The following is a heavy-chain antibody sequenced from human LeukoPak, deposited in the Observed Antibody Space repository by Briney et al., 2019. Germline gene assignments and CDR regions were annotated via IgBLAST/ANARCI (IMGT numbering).Heavy chain of an antibody. CDR1: GFSLTTGGVG. Sequence: KESGPTLVKPTQTLTLTCTFSGFSLTTGGVGVAWIRQPQGKALEWLAVIYWNDDRRYNPSLNSRLTITKDTSKNQVVLTMTDMDPADTATYYCGHRREAFDYHGVDVWGQGTTVTVSS. CDR2: IYWNDDR. CDR3: GHRREAFDYHGVDV. D-gene: IGHD1-26*01. V-gene: IGHV2-5*01. J-gene: IGHJ6*02.